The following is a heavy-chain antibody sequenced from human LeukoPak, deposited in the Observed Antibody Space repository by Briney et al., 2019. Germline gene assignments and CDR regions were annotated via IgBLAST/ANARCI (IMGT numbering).Heavy chain of an antibody. Sequence: PGGSLRLSCAASGFTFSNYGMHWVRQAPGKGLDWVAFIRFDGSNKYSADSVKGRFTISRDNSKNTLYLQMNSLRPDDTAMYYCARDQSNNHYYRYWFDPWGQGTLVTVSS. CDR3: ARDQSNNHYYRYWFDP. CDR1: GFTFSNYG. V-gene: IGHV3-30*02. CDR2: IRFDGSNK. J-gene: IGHJ5*02. D-gene: IGHD1-14*01.